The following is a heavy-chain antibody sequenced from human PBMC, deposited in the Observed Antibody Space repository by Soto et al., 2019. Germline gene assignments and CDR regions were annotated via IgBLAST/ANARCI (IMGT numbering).Heavy chain of an antibody. CDR2: ISPSGTT. CDR3: ARAPKVSGSAQTRPDF. CDR1: SGSLSGYY. Sequence: LALTCSLYSGSLSGYYWSWIRQPPVKGLEWIGEISPSGTTNYSPSLKSRVSISVDTSKNQFSLNLTSLTAADTAVYYCARAPKVSGSAQTRPDFWGQGSLVTVSS. J-gene: IGHJ4*02. D-gene: IGHD6-6*01. V-gene: IGHV4-34*01.